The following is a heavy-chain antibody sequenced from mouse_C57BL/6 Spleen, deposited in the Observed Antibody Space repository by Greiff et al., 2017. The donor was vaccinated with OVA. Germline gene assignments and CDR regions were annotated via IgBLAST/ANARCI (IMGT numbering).Heavy chain of an antibody. D-gene: IGHD2-1*01. CDR2: INYDGSST. CDR3: ARDLYFLFDY. CDR1: GFTFSDYY. V-gene: IGHV5-16*01. Sequence: EVKLVESEGGLVQPGSSMKLSCTASGFTFSDYYMAWVRQVPEKGLEWVANINYDGSSTYYLDSLKSRFIISRDNAKNILYLQMSSLKSEDTATYYCARDLYFLFDYWGQGTTLTVSS. J-gene: IGHJ2*01.